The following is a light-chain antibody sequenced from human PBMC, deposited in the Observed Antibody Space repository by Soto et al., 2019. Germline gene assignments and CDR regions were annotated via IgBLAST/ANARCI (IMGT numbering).Light chain of an antibody. V-gene: IGLV2-14*01. CDR1: SSDVGGYDY. J-gene: IGLJ2*01. CDR3: SSYTTTSTVV. CDR2: DVY. Sequence: QSALTQPASVSGSPGQSITISCTGTSSDVGGYDYVSRFQQYPGKAPSLMLYDVYRRPSGVSYRFSGSKSGNTASLTISGLQAEDEADYYCSSYTTTSTVVFGGGTKLTVL.